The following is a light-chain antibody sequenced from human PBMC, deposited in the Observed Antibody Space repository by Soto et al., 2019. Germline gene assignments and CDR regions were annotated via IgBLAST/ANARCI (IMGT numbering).Light chain of an antibody. CDR1: QSVTSN. CDR2: GAS. V-gene: IGKV3-15*01. CDR3: QQYNNWT. Sequence: EIVLTQSPGTLSLSPGERATLSFRASQSVTSNYLAWYQQKPGQAPRLLIYGASTRATGIPARFSGSGSGTEFTLTISSLQSEDFAVYYCQQYNNWTFGQGTKVDI. J-gene: IGKJ1*01.